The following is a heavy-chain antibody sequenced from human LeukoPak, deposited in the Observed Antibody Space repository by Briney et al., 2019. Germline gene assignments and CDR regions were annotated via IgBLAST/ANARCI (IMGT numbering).Heavy chain of an antibody. CDR2: IYHSGST. D-gene: IGHD3-3*01. Sequence: SETLSLTCAVSGYSISNGYYWGWIRQPPGKGLEWIGSIYHSGSTYYNPSLKSRVTISVDTSKNQFSLKLSSVTAADTAVYYCARDRYYDFWSGYGAFDIWGQGTMVTVSS. J-gene: IGHJ3*02. CDR1: GYSISNGYY. CDR3: ARDRYYDFWSGYGAFDI. V-gene: IGHV4-38-2*02.